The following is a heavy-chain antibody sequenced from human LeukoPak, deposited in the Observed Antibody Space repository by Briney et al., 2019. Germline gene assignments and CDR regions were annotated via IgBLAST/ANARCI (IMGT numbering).Heavy chain of an antibody. CDR3: ARLTDCSGGSCYSIPVDNLDY. CDR1: GGTFISFA. J-gene: IGHJ4*02. D-gene: IGHD2-15*01. V-gene: IGHV1-69*13. CDR2: IIPTFGTA. Sequence: SVKVSCKASGGTFISFAISWVRQAPGQGLEWMGGIIPTFGTANYAQKFQGRVTITADESTSTAYMELSSLRSEDTAVYYCARLTDCSGGSCYSIPVDNLDYWGQGTLVTVSS.